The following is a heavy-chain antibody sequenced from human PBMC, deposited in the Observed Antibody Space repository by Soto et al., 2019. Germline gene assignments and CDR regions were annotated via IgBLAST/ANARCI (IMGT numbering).Heavy chain of an antibody. CDR2: IYHSGST. D-gene: IGHD6-13*01. J-gene: IGHJ4*02. CDR1: GYSISSGYY. Sequence: PSETLSLTCAVSGYSISSGYYWGWIRQPPGKGLEWIGSIYHSGSTYYNPSLKSRVSISVDTSKNQFSLRLSSVTAADTAMYYCARRHSSSWYGLDYWGQGTLVTVSS. CDR3: ARRHSSSWYGLDY. V-gene: IGHV4-38-2*01.